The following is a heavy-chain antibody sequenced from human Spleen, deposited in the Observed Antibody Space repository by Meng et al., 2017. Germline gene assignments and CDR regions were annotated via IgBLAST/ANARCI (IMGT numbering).Heavy chain of an antibody. D-gene: IGHD4-11*01. CDR1: GGSFSDYY. CDR3: ARGPTTMAHDFDY. CDR2: INHSGST. V-gene: IGHV4-34*01. J-gene: IGHJ4*02. Sequence: QVQLPQWVAGLLTPSETLSLTCVVSGGSFSDYYWSWIRQPPGKGLEWIGEINHSGSTNYNPSLESRATISVDTSQNNLSLKLSSVTAADSAVYYCARGPTTMAHDFDYWGQGTLVTVSS.